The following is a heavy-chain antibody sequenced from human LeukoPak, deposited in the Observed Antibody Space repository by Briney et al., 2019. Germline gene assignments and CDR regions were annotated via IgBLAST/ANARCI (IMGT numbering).Heavy chain of an antibody. J-gene: IGHJ6*02. Sequence: GGSLRLSCAASGFTVSSNYMSWVRQAPGKGLEWVSLIYSGGSTYYADSVKGRFTIPRDNSKNTLYLQMNSLRAEDTAVYYCARDKAGYSSGWPKFYYYYGMDVWGQGTTVTVSS. CDR3: ARDKAGYSSGWPKFYYYYGMDV. V-gene: IGHV3-66*01. CDR2: IYSGGST. D-gene: IGHD6-19*01. CDR1: GFTVSSNY.